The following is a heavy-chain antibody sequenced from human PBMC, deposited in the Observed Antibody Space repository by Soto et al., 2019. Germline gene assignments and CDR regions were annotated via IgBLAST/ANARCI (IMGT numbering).Heavy chain of an antibody. J-gene: IGHJ3*02. CDR1: GYPVTAYY. V-gene: IGHV1-2*02. Sequence: QLHLVQSGAVVKKPGASVTVSCSASGYPVTAYYMHWVRQAPGRGLEWMGGINPATGAAKYTLTCQGRVTMTRDTSTSTVFMELSGLTSEDAAVFYCARGGGVGVAGSAAFDMWGQGTLVTVSS. CDR2: INPATGAA. D-gene: IGHD3-3*01. CDR3: ARGGGVGVAGSAAFDM.